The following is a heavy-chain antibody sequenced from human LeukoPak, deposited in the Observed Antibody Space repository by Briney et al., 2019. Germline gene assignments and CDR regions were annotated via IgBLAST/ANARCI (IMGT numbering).Heavy chain of an antibody. CDR2: IYPDDSDT. D-gene: IGHD6-6*01. Sequence: GESLKISCKGSGYTFTSYWIAWVRQMPGKGLEWMGIIYPDDSDTRYSPSFQGQVTISADKSISTAYLQWSSLKASDTAMYYCARHKISYSSSSDFDYWGQGTLVTVSS. V-gene: IGHV5-51*01. CDR1: GYTFTSYW. CDR3: ARHKISYSSSSDFDY. J-gene: IGHJ4*02.